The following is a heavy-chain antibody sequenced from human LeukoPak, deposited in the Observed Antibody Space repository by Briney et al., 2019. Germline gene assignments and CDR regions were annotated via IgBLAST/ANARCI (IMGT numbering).Heavy chain of an antibody. CDR1: GYTFTSYD. D-gene: IGHD2-2*01. Sequence: ASVKVSCKASGYTFTSYDINWVRQATGQGLEWMGWMNPNSGNTGYAQKFQGRVTMTGNTSIGTAYMELSSLRSEDTAVYYCARGVRYCTSTDCHRYDFGFDYWGQGTLVTVSS. CDR3: ARGVRYCTSTDCHRYDFGFDY. V-gene: IGHV1-8*01. J-gene: IGHJ4*02. CDR2: MNPNSGNT.